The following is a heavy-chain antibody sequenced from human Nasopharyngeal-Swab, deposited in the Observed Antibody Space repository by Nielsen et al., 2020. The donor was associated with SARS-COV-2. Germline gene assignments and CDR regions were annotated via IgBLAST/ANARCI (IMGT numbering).Heavy chain of an antibody. Sequence: AGSLRLSCAASGFTFSSYAMSWDRQAPGKGLEWVSAISGSGGSTYYADSVKGRFTISRDNSKNTLYLQMNSLRAEDTAVYYCAKDEPYYDSSGYNYYYYYYMDVWGKGTTVTVSS. CDR1: GFTFSSYA. CDR3: AKDEPYYDSSGYNYYYYYYMDV. V-gene: IGHV3-23*01. CDR2: ISGSGGST. J-gene: IGHJ6*03. D-gene: IGHD3-22*01.